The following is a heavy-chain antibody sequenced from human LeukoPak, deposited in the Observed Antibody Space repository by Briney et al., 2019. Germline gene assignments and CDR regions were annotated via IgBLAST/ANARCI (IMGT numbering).Heavy chain of an antibody. V-gene: IGHV4-4*02. CDR3: ARHQVGANTFDY. CDR1: GGSISSGHW. Sequence: SETLSLTCAVSGGSISSGHWWGWVRQPPEKGLEWIGEIFDNWSTNYNPSLRSRVTISLDKSNDQFYLNLNSVTAADTAVYYCARHQVGANTFDYWGQGTQVTVSS. J-gene: IGHJ4*02. CDR2: IFDNWST. D-gene: IGHD1-26*01.